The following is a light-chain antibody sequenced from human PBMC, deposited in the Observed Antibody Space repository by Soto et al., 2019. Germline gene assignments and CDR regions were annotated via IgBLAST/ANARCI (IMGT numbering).Light chain of an antibody. J-gene: IGKJ4*01. V-gene: IGKV1-39*01. CDR3: QQKYSTPLT. CDR1: QSIDTY. CDR2: AAS. Sequence: IQITQSASSMSPSLGGTVTLPCRASQSIDTYLNWYQQKPGKAPKLLIYAASSLQSGVPSRFSGSGSGTDFTLTISNLQPEDFATYFGQQKYSTPLTFGGGTKVDIK.